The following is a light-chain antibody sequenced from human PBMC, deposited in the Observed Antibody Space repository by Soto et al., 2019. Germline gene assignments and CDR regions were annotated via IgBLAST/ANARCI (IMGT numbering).Light chain of an antibody. V-gene: IGKV1-5*03. CDR1: QSTSTW. CDR3: QQYITYPYA. J-gene: IGKJ1*01. Sequence: DIQMTQSPSTLSASVGDRVTITCRASQSTSTWLAWYQQRPGKTPKLLISEASKLESGVPSRFSGSGSGTELTLNISSLQPDDFATYYCQQYITYPYAFGQGTKVEIK. CDR2: EAS.